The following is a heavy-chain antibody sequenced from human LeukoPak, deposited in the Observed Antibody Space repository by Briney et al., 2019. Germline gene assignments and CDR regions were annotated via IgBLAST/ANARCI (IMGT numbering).Heavy chain of an antibody. Sequence: GGSLRLSCAASGFTFSSYSMNWVRQAPGKGLEWVSYISSSSSTIYYADSVKGRFTISRDNAKNSLYLQMNSLRAEDTAVYYCAKDGEDYCTSTSCQSQYYFDYWGQGTLVTVSS. D-gene: IGHD2-2*01. V-gene: IGHV3-48*01. J-gene: IGHJ4*02. CDR2: ISSSSSTI. CDR1: GFTFSSYS. CDR3: AKDGEDYCTSTSCQSQYYFDY.